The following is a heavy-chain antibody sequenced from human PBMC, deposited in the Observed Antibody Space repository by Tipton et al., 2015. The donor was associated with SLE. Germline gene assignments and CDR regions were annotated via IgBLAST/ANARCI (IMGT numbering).Heavy chain of an antibody. J-gene: IGHJ4*02. CDR2: ISSSGSTI. Sequence: SLRLSCAASGLTFSKAWMSWVRQAPGKGLEWVSYISSSGSTIYYADSVKGRFTISRDNAKNSLYLQMNSLRAEDTAVYYCARATPRVYSSSWYPYYFDYWGQGTLVTVSS. D-gene: IGHD6-13*01. CDR1: GLTFSKAW. CDR3: ARATPRVYSSSWYPYYFDY. V-gene: IGHV3-11*04.